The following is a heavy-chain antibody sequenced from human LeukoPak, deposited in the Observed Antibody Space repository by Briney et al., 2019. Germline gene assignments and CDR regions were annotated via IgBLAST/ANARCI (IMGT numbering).Heavy chain of an antibody. CDR1: GGSISSYY. J-gene: IGHJ4*02. Sequence: KPSETLSLTCTVSGGSISSYYWSWIRQPPGKGLEWIGYIYYSGSTNYNPSLKSRVTISVDTSKNQFSLKLSPVTAADTAVYYCATTKYYDFWSGYYTENYFDYWGQGTLVTVSS. V-gene: IGHV4-59*01. CDR3: ATTKYYDFWSGYYTENYFDY. CDR2: IYYSGST. D-gene: IGHD3-3*01.